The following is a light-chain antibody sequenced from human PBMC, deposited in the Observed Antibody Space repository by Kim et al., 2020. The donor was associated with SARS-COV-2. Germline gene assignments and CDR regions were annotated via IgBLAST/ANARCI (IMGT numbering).Light chain of an antibody. J-gene: IGKJ5*01. CDR1: RGSTIA. V-gene: IGKV1-27*01. Sequence: PVGDRANIPCRVRRGSTIALAWYQQKPGKVTKLRIYAASHSLSGVPSRLSGSGSETDYTLTISSVQPKDDATYYCKMYSIVLGVTFGQGTRLEI. CDR3: KMYSIVLGVT. CDR2: AAS.